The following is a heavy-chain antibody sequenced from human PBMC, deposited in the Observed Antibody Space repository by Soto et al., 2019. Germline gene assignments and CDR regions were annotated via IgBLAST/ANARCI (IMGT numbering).Heavy chain of an antibody. J-gene: IGHJ4*02. CDR2: ISAFNGNT. Sequence: QVQQVQSAAEVKKPGASVKVSCKASGYSYSTYSFSWVRQAPGRGLEWMGWISAFNGNTNYAQKFQGRATMTTDTSTTTVYLELGSLTSDDTAVYYCARAVGAVLDHWGQGTLVTVSS. CDR1: GYSYSTYS. CDR3: ARAVGAVLDH. V-gene: IGHV1-18*04. D-gene: IGHD3-10*01.